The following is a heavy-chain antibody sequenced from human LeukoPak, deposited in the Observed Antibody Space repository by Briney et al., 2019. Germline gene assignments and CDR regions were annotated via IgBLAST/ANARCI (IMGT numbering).Heavy chain of an antibody. V-gene: IGHV3-23*01. J-gene: IGHJ4*02. Sequence: GGSLRLSCAASGFTFSSYAMSWVRQAPGKGLEWVSAISGSGDNTYYADSVKGRFTISRDNSKNMLYLQMNSLRAEDTAVYYCAKWKYSNSGIDDYWGQGTLVTVSS. CDR2: ISGSGDNT. CDR3: AKWKYSNSGIDDY. CDR1: GFTFSSYA. D-gene: IGHD6-6*01.